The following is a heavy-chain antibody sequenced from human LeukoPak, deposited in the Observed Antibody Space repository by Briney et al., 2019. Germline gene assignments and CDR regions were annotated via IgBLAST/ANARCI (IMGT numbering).Heavy chain of an antibody. V-gene: IGHV4-31*03. CDR1: GGSFSTSPYY. CDR3: ARALVSSLGYYYYYGMDV. D-gene: IGHD3-16*02. J-gene: IGHJ6*02. Sequence: SETLSLTCTVAGGSFSTSPYYWGWIRQHPGKGLEWIGYIYYSGSTYYNPSLKSRVTISVDTSKNQFSLKLSSVTAADTAVYYCARALVSSLGYYYYYGMDVWGQGTTVTVSS. CDR2: IYYSGST.